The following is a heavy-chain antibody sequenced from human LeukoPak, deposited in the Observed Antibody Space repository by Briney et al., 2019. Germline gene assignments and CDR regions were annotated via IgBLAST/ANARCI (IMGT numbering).Heavy chain of an antibody. V-gene: IGHV4-59*01. D-gene: IGHD1-26*01. J-gene: IGHJ5*02. CDR1: GGSISSSY. Sequence: SETLSLTCTVSGGSISSSYWNWIRQPPGKGLEWIGYIFYSGITNYNPSLKSRVTISVDTSKKQFSLKLTSVTAADTAVYYCARDSGSYPHWFAPWGQGTLVTVSS. CDR2: IFYSGIT. CDR3: ARDSGSYPHWFAP.